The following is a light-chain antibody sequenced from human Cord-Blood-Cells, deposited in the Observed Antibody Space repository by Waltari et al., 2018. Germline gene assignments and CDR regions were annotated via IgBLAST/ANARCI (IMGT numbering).Light chain of an antibody. J-gene: IGLJ2*01. CDR3: CSYAGSSNFVV. V-gene: IGLV2-23*03. CDR2: DGS. Sequence: QSALTQPASVSGSPGQAITIPCTGTSSYVGSYNLVAWYQQHPGKAPKLMIYDGSKRPAAVSNRFSGSKSGDTASLTISGLQAEDEADYYCCSYAGSSNFVVFGGGPKLTVL. CDR1: SSYVGSYNL.